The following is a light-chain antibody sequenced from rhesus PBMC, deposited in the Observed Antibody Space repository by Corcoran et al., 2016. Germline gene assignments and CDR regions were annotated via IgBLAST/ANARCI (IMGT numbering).Light chain of an antibody. Sequence: DIQMTQSPSSLSASVGDTVTITCRASQSISSWLDWYQQKPGKAPKLLNYKASSLQSGVPSRFSGSGSWTDFTLTISSLQPEDFATYYCLQYSSGPFTFGPGTKLDIK. V-gene: IGKV1-22*01. CDR2: KAS. CDR3: LQYSSGPFT. CDR1: QSISSW. J-gene: IGKJ3*01.